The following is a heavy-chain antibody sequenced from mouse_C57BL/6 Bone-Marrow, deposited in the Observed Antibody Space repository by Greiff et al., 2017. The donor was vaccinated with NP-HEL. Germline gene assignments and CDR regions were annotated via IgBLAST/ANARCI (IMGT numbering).Heavy chain of an antibody. V-gene: IGHV1-7*01. Sequence: QVQLQQPGAELAKPGASVKLSCKASGYTFTSYWMHWVKQRPGQGLEWIGYINPRSGYTKYNQKFKDKATLTADKSSSTAYMQLRSLTYEDSAVYYCARDRASTEASAMDYWGQGTAVTVSA. J-gene: IGHJ4*01. CDR1: GYTFTSYW. CDR3: ARDRASTEASAMDY. CDR2: INPRSGYT. D-gene: IGHD3-2*02.